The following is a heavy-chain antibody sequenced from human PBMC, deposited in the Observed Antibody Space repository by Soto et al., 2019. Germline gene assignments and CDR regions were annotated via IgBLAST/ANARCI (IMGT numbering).Heavy chain of an antibody. V-gene: IGHV1-18*01. Sequence: ASVKVSCKASGYTFTSYGISWVRQAPGQGLEWMGWISAYNGNTNYAQKLQGRVTMTTDTSTSTAYMELRSLRSDDTAVYYCARVRSGQQWLHWFDPWGQGTLVTVSS. J-gene: IGHJ5*02. CDR2: ISAYNGNT. CDR3: ARVRSGQQWLHWFDP. CDR1: GYTFTSYG. D-gene: IGHD6-19*01.